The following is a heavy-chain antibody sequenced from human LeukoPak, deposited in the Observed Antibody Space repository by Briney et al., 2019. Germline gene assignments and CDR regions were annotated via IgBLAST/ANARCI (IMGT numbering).Heavy chain of an antibody. CDR3: ASRGRGYSGYAPVFDYYYYYYMDV. V-gene: IGHV1-46*01. CDR2: INPSGGST. Sequence: ASVKVSCKASGCTFTSYYMHWLRQAPGQGLEWMGIINPSGGSTSYAQKFQGRVTMTRDTSTSTVYMELSSLRSEDTAVYYCASRGRGYSGYAPVFDYYYYYYMDVWGKGTTVTVSS. D-gene: IGHD5-12*01. CDR1: GCTFTSYY. J-gene: IGHJ6*03.